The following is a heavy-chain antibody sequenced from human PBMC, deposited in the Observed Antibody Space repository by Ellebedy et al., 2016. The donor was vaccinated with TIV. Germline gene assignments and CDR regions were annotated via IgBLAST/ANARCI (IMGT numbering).Heavy chain of an antibody. CDR3: AREDIATAHFDY. D-gene: IGHD1-26*01. Sequence: MPSETLSLTCTVSGGSVSSGSYSWTWIRQPPGKGLEWIGYIYYDGSTNYNPSLKSRVTISVDTSRNQFSLKLRSVTAADTAVYSCAREDIATAHFDYWGQGALVTVSS. J-gene: IGHJ4*02. CDR2: IYYDGST. V-gene: IGHV4-61*01. CDR1: GGSVSSGSYS.